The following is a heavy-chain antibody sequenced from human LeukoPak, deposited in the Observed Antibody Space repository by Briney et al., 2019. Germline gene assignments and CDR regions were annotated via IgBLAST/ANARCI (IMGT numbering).Heavy chain of an antibody. D-gene: IGHD7-27*01. Sequence: ASVKVSCKASGYTFTGYYMHWVRQAPGQGLEWMGWINPNSGGTNYAQKFQGRVTMTRDTSISTAYMELSRLRSDDTAVYYCARETNWGSPYNWFDPWGQGTLVTVSS. V-gene: IGHV1-2*02. CDR3: ARETNWGSPYNWFDP. CDR2: INPNSGGT. CDR1: GYTFTGYY. J-gene: IGHJ5*02.